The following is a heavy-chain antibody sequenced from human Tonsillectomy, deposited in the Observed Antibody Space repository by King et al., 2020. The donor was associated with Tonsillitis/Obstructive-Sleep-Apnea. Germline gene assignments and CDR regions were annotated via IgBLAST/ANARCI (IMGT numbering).Heavy chain of an antibody. J-gene: IGHJ5*02. D-gene: IGHD5-18*01. CDR1: GFTFDDYG. CDR3: AREVEGGRSDLWLVTNLFDH. Sequence: VQLVQSGGGVVRPGGSLRLSCAASGFTFDDYGKSWVRQAPGKGLEWVSGMSWNGGSTGYADSVKGRFTISRDNAKNSLYLQMNSLRAEDTALYHCAREVEGGRSDLWLVTNLFDHWGQGTLVTVSS. CDR2: MSWNGGST. V-gene: IGHV3-20*01.